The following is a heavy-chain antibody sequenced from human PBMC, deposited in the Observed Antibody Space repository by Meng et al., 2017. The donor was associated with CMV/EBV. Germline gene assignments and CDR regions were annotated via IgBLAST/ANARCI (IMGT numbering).Heavy chain of an antibody. V-gene: IGHV1-2*02. D-gene: IGHD1-26*01. CDR3: ARSPGAITNWFDP. J-gene: IGHJ5*02. Sequence: ASVKVSCKASGYTFTGYYMHWVRQAPGQGLEWMGWINPNSGGTNYAQNFQGRVTMTRDTSISTAYMELSRLRSDDTAVYYCARSPGAITNWFDPWGQGTLVTVSS. CDR2: INPNSGGT. CDR1: GYTFTGYY.